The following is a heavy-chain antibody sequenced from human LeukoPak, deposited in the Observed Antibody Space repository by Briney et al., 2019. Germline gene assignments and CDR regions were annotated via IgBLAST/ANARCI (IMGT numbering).Heavy chain of an antibody. CDR1: GGSISSGGYY. Sequence: SETLSLTCTVSGGSISSGGYYWSWIRQHPGKGLEWIGYIYYSGSTYYNPSLKSRVTISVDTSKNQFSLKLSSVTAADTAVYYCARGRPAAVRLWGYYFDYWGQGTLVTVSS. J-gene: IGHJ4*02. D-gene: IGHD3-16*01. CDR3: ARGRPAAVRLWGYYFDY. V-gene: IGHV4-31*03. CDR2: IYYSGST.